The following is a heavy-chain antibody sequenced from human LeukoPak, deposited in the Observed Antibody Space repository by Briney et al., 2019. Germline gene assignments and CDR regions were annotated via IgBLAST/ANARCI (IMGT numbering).Heavy chain of an antibody. Sequence: PGRSLRLSCAASGITFSGYAMHWVRQAPGKGLEWMAVISNDGDNKYYADSVKGRFTISRDDSKKTVYLQMNRLSAEDTAVYYCTKDDGSGSYSAQHFYYYYMDVWGKGTTVTVSS. V-gene: IGHV3-30*18. CDR3: TKDDGSGSYSAQHFYYYYMDV. J-gene: IGHJ6*03. CDR2: ISNDGDNK. CDR1: GITFSGYA. D-gene: IGHD3-10*01.